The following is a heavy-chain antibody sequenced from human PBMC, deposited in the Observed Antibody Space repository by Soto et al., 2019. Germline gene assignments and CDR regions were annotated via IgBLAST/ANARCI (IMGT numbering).Heavy chain of an antibody. CDR1: GGSISSYY. J-gene: IGHJ4*02. CDR2: IYYSGST. D-gene: IGHD5-18*01. CDR3: ARRYGSCFDY. Sequence: QVQLQESGPGLVKPSETLSLTCTVSGGSISSYYWSWIRQPPGKGLEWIGYIYYSGSTNYNPSLXVXVXIPXATSKNQFSLKLSSVTAADTAVYYCARRYGSCFDYWGQGTLVTVSS. V-gene: IGHV4-59*08.